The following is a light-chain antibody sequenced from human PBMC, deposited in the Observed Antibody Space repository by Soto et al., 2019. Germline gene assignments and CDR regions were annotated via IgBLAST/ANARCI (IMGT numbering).Light chain of an antibody. V-gene: IGKV3-15*01. Sequence: EIVMIQSPGTLSVSPGERAVLSCRASQNVAGDIAWYQQKPGQAPRLLIYGPSTRAAGIPSRFSGSGFETEFTLIISGLQSEDSAVYFCQQYKNWPITFGQGTRLEI. CDR3: QQYKNWPIT. CDR1: QNVAGD. CDR2: GPS. J-gene: IGKJ5*01.